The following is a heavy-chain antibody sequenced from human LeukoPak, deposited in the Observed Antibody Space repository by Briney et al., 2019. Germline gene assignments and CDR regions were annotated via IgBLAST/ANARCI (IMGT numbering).Heavy chain of an antibody. V-gene: IGHV5-51*01. CDR1: GYTFTSSW. J-gene: IGHJ4*02. CDR3: ARQDAGSYGYFAY. Sequence: GESLKISCKGSGYTFTSSWIGWVRQMPGKGLEWMVIIYPDDSDTRYSPSFQGQVTISADKSISTAYLQWSSLKASDTAMYYRARQDAGSYGYFAYWGQGTLVTVSS. D-gene: IGHD3-16*01. CDR2: IYPDDSDT.